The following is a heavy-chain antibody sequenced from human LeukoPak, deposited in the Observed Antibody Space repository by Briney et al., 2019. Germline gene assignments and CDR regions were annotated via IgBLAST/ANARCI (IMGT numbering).Heavy chain of an antibody. CDR3: ARDHAGYCSSTSCQNYYYYYMDV. CDR2: INPNSGGT. Sequence: GASVKVSCKASGYTFTGYYMHWVRQAPGQGLEWMGWINPNSGGTNYAQKFQGRVTMTRDTSISTAYMELSRLRSDDTAVYYCARDHAGYCSSTSCQNYYYYYMDVWGKGTTVTVSS. CDR1: GYTFTGYY. J-gene: IGHJ6*03. D-gene: IGHD2-2*01. V-gene: IGHV1-2*02.